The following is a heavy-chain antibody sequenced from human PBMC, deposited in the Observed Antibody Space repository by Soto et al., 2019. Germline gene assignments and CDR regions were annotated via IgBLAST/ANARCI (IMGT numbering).Heavy chain of an antibody. CDR2: IXPXXXTX. CDR3: ARDTGYNWNDEGMDV. V-gene: IGHV1-69*13. J-gene: IGHJ6*02. D-gene: IGHD1-1*01. Sequence: GASVKVSCKASGGTFSSYAISLVRQAPGQGLEWMGXIXPXXXTXNXAXKXXXXVTITADESTSTAYMELSRLRSEDTAVYYCARDTGYNWNDEGMDVWGQGTTVTVSS. CDR1: GGTFSSYA.